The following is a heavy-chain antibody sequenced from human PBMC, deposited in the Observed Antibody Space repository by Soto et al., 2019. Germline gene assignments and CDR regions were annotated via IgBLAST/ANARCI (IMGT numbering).Heavy chain of an antibody. CDR2: INHSGST. CDR1: GGSFSGYY. D-gene: IGHD6-13*01. V-gene: IGHV4-34*01. J-gene: IGHJ4*02. Sequence: PSETLSLTCAVYGGSFSGYYWSWIRQPPGKGLEWIGEINHSGSTNYNPSLKSRVTISVDTSKNQFSLKLSSVTAADTAVYYCAEGADSSSWYVPPFGYWGQGTLVTVSS. CDR3: AEGADSSSWYVPPFGY.